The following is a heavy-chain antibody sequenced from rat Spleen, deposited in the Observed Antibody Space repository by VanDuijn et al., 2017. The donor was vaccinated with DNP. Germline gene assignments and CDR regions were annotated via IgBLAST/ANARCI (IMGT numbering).Heavy chain of an antibody. CDR3: ARLHYGLDY. V-gene: IGHV3-3*01. CDR2: INRSVST. Sequence: EVQLQESGPGPVKPSQSLSLTCSVTGYSITSGYRWNWIRKFPGNKLEWMGYINRSVSTKYNPSLKSQISITRATSKNQCFLQVNSVTTEDTATYYCARLHYGLDYWGQGVMVTVSS. CDR1: GYSITSGYR. J-gene: IGHJ2*01. D-gene: IGHD1-11*01.